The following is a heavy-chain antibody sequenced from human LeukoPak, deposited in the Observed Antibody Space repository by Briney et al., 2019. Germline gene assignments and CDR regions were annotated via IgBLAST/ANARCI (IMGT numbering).Heavy chain of an antibody. Sequence: SETLSLTCTVSGGSISSYYWRWIRQPAGKGLEWIGYVYYSGRTNYNPSLKSRVTISVDTSKNQFSLKLSSVTAADTAVYYCARTFSESYYYCGMDVWGQGTTVTVSS. D-gene: IGHD1-26*01. J-gene: IGHJ6*02. CDR1: GGSISSYY. V-gene: IGHV4-59*01. CDR3: ARTFSESYYYCGMDV. CDR2: VYYSGRT.